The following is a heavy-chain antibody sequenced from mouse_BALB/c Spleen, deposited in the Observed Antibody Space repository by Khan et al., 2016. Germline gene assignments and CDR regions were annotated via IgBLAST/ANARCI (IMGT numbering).Heavy chain of an antibody. D-gene: IGHD2-4*01. V-gene: IGHV2-9*02. J-gene: IGHJ3*01. CDR2: IWPGGST. CDR3: ARDDQDYDAWFAS. CDR1: GFSLTNSG. Sequence: VELVESGPGLVAPSQSLSITCTVSGFSLTNSGVHWIRQPPGKGLEWLGVIWPGGSTDYNSALMSRLSITKDNSQSQVFLKMISLQTDDTAMYYCARDDQDYDAWFASWGQGTLVIVSA.